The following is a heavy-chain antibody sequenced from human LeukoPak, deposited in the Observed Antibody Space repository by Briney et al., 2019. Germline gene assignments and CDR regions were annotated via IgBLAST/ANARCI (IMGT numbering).Heavy chain of an antibody. CDR3: ARNYYYYMDV. Sequence: ASVKVSCKTSGYTFSSYGITWVRQAPGQGLEWVGWIRGDNGDTNYAQKLQGRVTMTTDTSTSTAYMELRSLRSDDTAVYYCARNYYYYMDVWGKGTTVTVSS. CDR1: GYTFSSYG. V-gene: IGHV1-18*01. J-gene: IGHJ6*03. CDR2: IRGDNGDT.